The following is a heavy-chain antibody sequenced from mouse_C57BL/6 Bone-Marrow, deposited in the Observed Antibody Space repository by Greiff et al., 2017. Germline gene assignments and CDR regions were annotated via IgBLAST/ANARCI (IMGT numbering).Heavy chain of an antibody. CDR1: GYAFTNYL. CDR3: ARERIYYDYDDPMDY. CDR2: INPGSGGT. V-gene: IGHV1-54*01. J-gene: IGHJ4*01. Sequence: VQLQESGAELVRPGTSVKVSCKASGYAFTNYLIEWVKQRPGQGLEWIGVINPGSGGTNYNEKFKGKATLTADKSSSTAYMQLSSLTSEDSAVYFCARERIYYDYDDPMDYWGQGTSVTVSS. D-gene: IGHD2-4*01.